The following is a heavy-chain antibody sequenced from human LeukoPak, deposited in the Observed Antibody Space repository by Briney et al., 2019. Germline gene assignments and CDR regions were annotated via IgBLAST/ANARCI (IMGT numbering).Heavy chain of an antibody. CDR2: ISSSGSTI. D-gene: IGHD4-23*01. V-gene: IGHV3-48*04. CDR3: AKDGSYGGNSYIDY. J-gene: IGHJ4*02. CDR1: GFTFSNAW. Sequence: GGSLRLSCAASGFTFSNAWMNWVRQAPGKGLEWVSYISSSGSTIYYAASVKGRFTISRDNAKNTLYLQMNSLRAEDTAVYYCAKDGSYGGNSYIDYWGQGTLVTVSS.